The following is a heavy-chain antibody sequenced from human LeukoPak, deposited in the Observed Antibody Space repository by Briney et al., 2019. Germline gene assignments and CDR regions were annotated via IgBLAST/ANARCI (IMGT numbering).Heavy chain of an antibody. D-gene: IGHD2-2*01. CDR1: GFVFSKNG. V-gene: IGHV3-30*02. J-gene: IGHJ4*02. Sequence: GGSLRLSCATSGFVFSKNGMHWVRQAPGKGLEWVAFIRHDESNKYYADSVKGRFTISRDNSKNTLSLQMNSLRPDDTAVYYCARLPAYCSSTSCYYDYWGQGTLVTVSS. CDR2: IRHDESNK. CDR3: ARLPAYCSSTSCYYDY.